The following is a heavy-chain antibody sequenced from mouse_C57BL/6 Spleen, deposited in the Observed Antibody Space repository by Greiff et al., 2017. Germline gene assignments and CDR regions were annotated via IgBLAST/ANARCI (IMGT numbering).Heavy chain of an antibody. V-gene: IGHV1-15*01. Sequence: QVQLQQSGAELVRPGASVTLSCKASGYTFTDYEMHWVKQTPVHGLAWIGAIDPETGGTAYNQKFKGKAILTADKSSRTAYMELRSLTSEDSAFYFCTCFTTVVAGGSYAMDYWGQGTSVTVSS. J-gene: IGHJ4*01. D-gene: IGHD1-1*01. CDR3: TCFTTVVAGGSYAMDY. CDR1: GYTFTDYE. CDR2: IDPETGGT.